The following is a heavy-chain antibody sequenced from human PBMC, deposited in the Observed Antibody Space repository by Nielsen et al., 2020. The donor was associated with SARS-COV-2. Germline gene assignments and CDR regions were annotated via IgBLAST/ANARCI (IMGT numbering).Heavy chain of an antibody. CDR3: ARVGLNHLFGDGFDV. V-gene: IGHV4-59*13. D-gene: IGHD3-10*02. CDR2: IHYTGRT. CDR1: GGSTSGYH. Sequence: SETLSLTCSVSGGSTSGYHWSWIRQSPGNGLQFIGYIHYTGRTNYNPSLQSRVTISLDTSKNQFSLRLTSVTAADTAIYFCARVGLNHLFGDGFDVWGRGTVVTVSS. J-gene: IGHJ3*01.